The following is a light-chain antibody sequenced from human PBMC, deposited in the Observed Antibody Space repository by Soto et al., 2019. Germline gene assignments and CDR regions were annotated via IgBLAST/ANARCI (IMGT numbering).Light chain of an antibody. CDR1: QSLRNNY. CDR3: QQFNNSPLT. CDR2: SAS. V-gene: IGKV3-20*01. Sequence: EIVLTQSPGTLSLSPGKRATLSCRASQSLRNNYLAWYQQKPGQTPRLLIHSASSRATGIPDRFSGSGSGTDFTLTISRLEPEDFAVYYCQQFNNSPLTFGGGTKVEIK. J-gene: IGKJ4*01.